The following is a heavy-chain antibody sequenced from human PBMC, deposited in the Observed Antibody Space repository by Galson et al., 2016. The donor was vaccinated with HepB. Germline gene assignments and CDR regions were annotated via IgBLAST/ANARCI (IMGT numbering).Heavy chain of an antibody. CDR2: FWADGRRK. Sequence: SLRLSCAASGFTFRNYGMHWVRQAPGKGLEWVAVFWADGRRKYYADFVKGRFTVSRDNPKNNLYLKMDSLKAEDTAVYYRARDADTTSRYSRFDYWGQGTRVTVSS. CDR3: ARDADTTSRYSRFDY. J-gene: IGHJ4*02. V-gene: IGHV3-33*01. CDR1: GFTFRNYG. D-gene: IGHD5-18*01.